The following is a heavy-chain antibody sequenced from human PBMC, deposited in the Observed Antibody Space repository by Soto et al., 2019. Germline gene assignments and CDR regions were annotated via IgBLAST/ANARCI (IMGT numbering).Heavy chain of an antibody. CDR2: IWYDGSNK. J-gene: IGHJ4*02. CDR3: ARELFLRVDVGYSGYDLFDY. V-gene: IGHV3-33*08. CDR1: GFTFSSYA. Sequence: PGGSLRLSCAASGFTFSSYAMSLVRQAPGKGLEWVSVIWYDGSNKYYADSVKGRFTISRDNSKNTLYLQMNSLRAEDTAVYYCARELFLRVDVGYSGYDLFDYWGQGTLVTVSS. D-gene: IGHD5-12*01.